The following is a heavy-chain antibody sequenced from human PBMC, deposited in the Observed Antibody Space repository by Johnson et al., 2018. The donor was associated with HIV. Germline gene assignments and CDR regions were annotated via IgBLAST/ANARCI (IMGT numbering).Heavy chain of an antibody. CDR2: VKSKTDGGTI. CDR3: TTMSALWFGDIHVFGDGFDI. D-gene: IGHD3-10*01. J-gene: IGHJ3*02. V-gene: IGHV3-15*01. Sequence: EVQLVESGGGVVQPGRSLRLSCAASGFTFSNAWMSWVRQAPGKGLEWVGRVKSKTDGGTIDYAAAVKRRFIISRVDSKNTLYLQMNGLKTEDTAMYYCTTMSALWFGDIHVFGDGFDIWGQGTMVTVSS. CDR1: GFTFSNAW.